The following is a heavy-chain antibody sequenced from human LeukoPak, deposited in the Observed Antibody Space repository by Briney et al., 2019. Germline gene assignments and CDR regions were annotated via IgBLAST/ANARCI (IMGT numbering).Heavy chain of an antibody. D-gene: IGHD3-22*01. Sequence: PSETLSLTCTVSGGSISSSSYYWGWLRQPPGTGLEWIGSIYYSGSTYYNPSLKSRVTISIDTSKNQFSLKLSSVTAADTAVYYCATYDSSGYYPFDCWGQGTLVTVSS. CDR1: GGSISSSSYY. V-gene: IGHV4-39*01. J-gene: IGHJ4*02. CDR2: IYYSGST. CDR3: ATYDSSGYYPFDC.